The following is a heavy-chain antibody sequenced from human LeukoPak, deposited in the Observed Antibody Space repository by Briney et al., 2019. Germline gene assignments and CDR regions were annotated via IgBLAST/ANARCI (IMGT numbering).Heavy chain of an antibody. CDR2: INWNSDTK. CDR1: GFAFRNYA. D-gene: IGHD4-23*01. Sequence: GRSLRLSCVGSGFAFRNYAMYWVRRPPGKGLEWVSAINWNSDTKAYADSVKGRFTISRDRARNSLYLQMDSLRPEDTALYYCAKDTGGNGAYFYAMDVWGQGASVTVSS. CDR3: AKDTGGNGAYFYAMDV. J-gene: IGHJ6*02. V-gene: IGHV3-9*01.